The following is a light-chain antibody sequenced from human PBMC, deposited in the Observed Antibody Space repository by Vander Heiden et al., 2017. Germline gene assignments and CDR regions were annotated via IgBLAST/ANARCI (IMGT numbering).Light chain of an antibody. CDR3: QKYNSAPFT. CDR2: AAS. Sequence: DIQVAQSPSSLSASGGDRVTITCRASHVISNYVAWYQQKPGKVPKLLIYAASTLKAGVPSRFSGSGSGTDFIPTSSSLQPEDVVTYYWQKYNSAPFTFGHGTKVEIK. V-gene: IGKV1-27*01. J-gene: IGKJ3*01. CDR1: HVISNY.